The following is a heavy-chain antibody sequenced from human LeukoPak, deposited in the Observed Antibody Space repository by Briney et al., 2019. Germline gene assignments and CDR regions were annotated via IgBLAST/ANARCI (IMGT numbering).Heavy chain of an antibody. CDR3: VRGPAAMGWFDP. Sequence: GSLRLSCAASGFTFSTYWMHWVRQAPGKGLVWVSRIKSDGSTTDYADSVKGRFTISRDNAKNTLYLQMNSLRDEDTAVYYCVRGPAAMGWFDPWGQGTLVTVSS. V-gene: IGHV3-74*01. J-gene: IGHJ5*02. D-gene: IGHD2-2*01. CDR2: IKSDGSTT. CDR1: GFTFSTYW.